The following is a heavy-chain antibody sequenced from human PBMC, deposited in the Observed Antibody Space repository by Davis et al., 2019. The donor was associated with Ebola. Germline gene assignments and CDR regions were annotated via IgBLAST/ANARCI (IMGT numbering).Heavy chain of an antibody. CDR3: ARHGFAFHFDY. J-gene: IGHJ4*02. Sequence: MPSETLSLTCTVSGASISSDHWSWIRQSPGEALEWIGYIHDKDRTNYNPSLKSRVTISVDTSKNQFSLKLSSVTAADTAVYYCARHGFAFHFDYWGQGTLVTVSS. V-gene: IGHV4-59*08. CDR1: GASISSDH. D-gene: IGHD3-3*02. CDR2: IHDKDRT.